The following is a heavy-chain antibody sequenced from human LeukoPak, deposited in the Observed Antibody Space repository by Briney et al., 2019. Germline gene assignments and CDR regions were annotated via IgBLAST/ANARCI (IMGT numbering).Heavy chain of an antibody. Sequence: ASVKVSCKVSGYTLTELSMHWVRQAPGKGLEWMGGFDPEDGETIYAQKFQGRVTMTEDTSTDTAYMELSSLRSEDTAVYYCAISIAARYYYYYMDVWGKGTTVTVSS. D-gene: IGHD6-6*01. CDR1: GYTLTELS. V-gene: IGHV1-24*01. J-gene: IGHJ6*03. CDR3: AISIAARYYYYYMDV. CDR2: FDPEDGET.